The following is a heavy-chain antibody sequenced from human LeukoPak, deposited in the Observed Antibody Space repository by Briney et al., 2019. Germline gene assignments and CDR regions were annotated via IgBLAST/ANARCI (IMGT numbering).Heavy chain of an antibody. CDR3: ARAFVGEFDY. CDR1: GGSFSGYY. Sequence: SETLSLTCAVYGGSFSGYYWSWIRQPPGKGLEWIGEINHSGSTNYNPSLKSRATISVDTSKNQFSLKLSSVTAADTAVYYCARAFVGEFDYWGQGTLVTVSS. V-gene: IGHV4-34*01. CDR2: INHSGST. J-gene: IGHJ4*02. D-gene: IGHD3-16*01.